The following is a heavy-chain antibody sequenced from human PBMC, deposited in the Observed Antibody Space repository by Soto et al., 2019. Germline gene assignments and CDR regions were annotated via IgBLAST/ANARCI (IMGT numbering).Heavy chain of an antibody. Sequence: GASVKVSCKASGYTFTGYYMHWVRQAPGQGLEWMGWINPNSGGTNYAQKFQGRVTMTRDTSISTAYMELSRLRSDDTAVYYCARDTPYYRGGFDPWGQGTLVTVSS. CDR1: GYTFTGYY. V-gene: IGHV1-2*02. J-gene: IGHJ5*02. CDR2: INPNSGGT. CDR3: ARDTPYYRGGFDP. D-gene: IGHD3-16*01.